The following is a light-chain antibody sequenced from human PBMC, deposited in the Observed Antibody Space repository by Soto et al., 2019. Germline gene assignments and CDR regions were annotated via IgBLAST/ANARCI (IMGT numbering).Light chain of an antibody. J-gene: IGKJ1*01. V-gene: IGKV3-20*01. CDR2: GAS. Sequence: EIVLTQSPGTLSLSPGERATLSCRASQSVSSSYLAWYQQKPGQAPRPLIYGASSRATGIPDRFSGSGSGTDFTLTISRLELEDFAVYYCQQYGSSPWTFGQGTKVEIK. CDR3: QQYGSSPWT. CDR1: QSVSSSY.